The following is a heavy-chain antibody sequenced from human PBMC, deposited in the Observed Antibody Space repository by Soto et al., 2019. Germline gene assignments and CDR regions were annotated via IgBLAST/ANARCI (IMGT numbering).Heavy chain of an antibody. J-gene: IGHJ4*02. Sequence: GGSLRLSCAASGFTFSSYWMHWVRQAPGKGLVWVSRINSDGSSTSYADSVKGRFTISRDNAKNTLYLQMNSLRAEDTAVYYCARESRRYCSGGSCPTQGGGQGTLVTVSS. D-gene: IGHD2-15*01. CDR2: INSDGSST. CDR1: GFTFSSYW. CDR3: ARESRRYCSGGSCPTQG. V-gene: IGHV3-74*01.